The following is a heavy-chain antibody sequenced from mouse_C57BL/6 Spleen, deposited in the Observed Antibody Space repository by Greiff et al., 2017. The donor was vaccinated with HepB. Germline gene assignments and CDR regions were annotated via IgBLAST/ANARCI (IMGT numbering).Heavy chain of an antibody. Sequence: EVQLQQSGGDLVKPGGSLKLSCAASGFTFSSYGMSWVRQTPDKRLEWVATISSGGSYTYYPDSVKGRFTISRDNAKNTLYLQMSSLKSEDTAMYYCARHVNSNYFDYWGQGTTLTVSS. CDR1: GFTFSSYG. V-gene: IGHV5-6*01. J-gene: IGHJ2*01. D-gene: IGHD1-3*01. CDR3: ARHVNSNYFDY. CDR2: ISSGGSYT.